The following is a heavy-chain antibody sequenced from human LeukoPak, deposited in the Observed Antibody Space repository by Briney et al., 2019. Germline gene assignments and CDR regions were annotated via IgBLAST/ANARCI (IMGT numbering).Heavy chain of an antibody. CDR1: GFTFNTYY. V-gene: IGHV3-7*01. CDR2: IKQDGSEN. Sequence: GGSLRLSCAASGFTFNTYYMTWVRQAPGKGLEWVAGIKQDGSENYYVDSVKGRFTISRDNSRNSLYLQMNSLRAEGTAVYFCARERYCTSATCYVGVPFDSWGQGTLVTVSS. J-gene: IGHJ4*02. D-gene: IGHD2-2*01. CDR3: ARERYCTSATCYVGVPFDS.